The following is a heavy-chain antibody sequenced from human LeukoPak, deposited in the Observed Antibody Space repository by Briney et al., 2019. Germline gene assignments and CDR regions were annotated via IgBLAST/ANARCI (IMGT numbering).Heavy chain of an antibody. D-gene: IGHD5-12*01. Sequence: GRSLRLSCAASGFTFSSYAMHWVRQAPGKGLEWVAVISYDGSNKYYADSVKGRFTISRDNAKNSLYLQMNSLRAEDTAVYYCARDPVQCGYDRPLDYWGQGTLVTVSS. CDR3: ARDPVQCGYDRPLDY. CDR2: ISYDGSNK. CDR1: GFTFSSYA. V-gene: IGHV3-30-3*01. J-gene: IGHJ4*02.